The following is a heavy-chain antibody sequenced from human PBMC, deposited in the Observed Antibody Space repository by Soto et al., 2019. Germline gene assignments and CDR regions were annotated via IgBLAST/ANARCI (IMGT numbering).Heavy chain of an antibody. Sequence: PGGSLRLACAASGFTFSSYSRNWVRQAPGKGLEWVSYISSSSSTIYYADSVKGRFTISRDNAKNSLYLQMNSLRDEDTAVYYCARTSITIFGVVDGFDPWGQGTLVTVSS. CDR2: ISSSSSTI. D-gene: IGHD3-3*01. CDR1: GFTFSSYS. V-gene: IGHV3-48*02. CDR3: ARTSITIFGVVDGFDP. J-gene: IGHJ5*02.